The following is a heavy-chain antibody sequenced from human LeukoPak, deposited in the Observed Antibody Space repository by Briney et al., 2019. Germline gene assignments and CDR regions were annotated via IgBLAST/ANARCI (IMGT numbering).Heavy chain of an antibody. Sequence: GASVKVSCKXSGGTFSSYAISWVRQAPGQGLEWMGGIIPIFGTANYAQKFQGRVTITADESTSTAYMELSSLRSEDTAVYYCARDHYYYDSSGYYDYWGQGTLVTVSS. V-gene: IGHV1-69*13. CDR3: ARDHYYYDSSGYYDY. CDR2: IIPIFGTA. D-gene: IGHD3-22*01. J-gene: IGHJ4*02. CDR1: GGTFSSYA.